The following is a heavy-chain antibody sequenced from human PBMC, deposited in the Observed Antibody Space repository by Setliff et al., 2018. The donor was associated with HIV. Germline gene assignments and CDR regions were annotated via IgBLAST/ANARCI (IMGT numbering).Heavy chain of an antibody. Sequence: SSETLSLTCAVYGGSFSDYYWSWIRQPPGKGLEWIGEINHSGSTEYNSSLKSRVTISVDTSKKQFSLNLTSLTAADTAVYYCARGQPPPGPGLVRGAYSSGSLDYWGQGT. V-gene: IGHV4-34*01. CDR1: GGSFSDYY. J-gene: IGHJ4*02. CDR3: ARGQPPPGPGLVRGAYSSGSLDY. CDR2: INHSGST. D-gene: IGHD3-10*01.